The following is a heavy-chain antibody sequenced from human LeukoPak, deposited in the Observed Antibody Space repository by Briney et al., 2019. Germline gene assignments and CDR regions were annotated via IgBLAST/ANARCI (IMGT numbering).Heavy chain of an antibody. CDR1: GGSISSSSYY. CDR2: IYYSGST. V-gene: IGHV4-39*02. J-gene: IGHJ4*02. CDR3: ARDQAVATPDY. D-gene: IGHD5-12*01. Sequence: SETLSLTCTVSGGSISSSSYYWGWIRQPPGKGLEWIGSIYYSGSTYYNPSLKSRVTISVDTSKNQFSLKLSSVTAADTAVYYCARDQAVATPDYWGQGTLVTVSS.